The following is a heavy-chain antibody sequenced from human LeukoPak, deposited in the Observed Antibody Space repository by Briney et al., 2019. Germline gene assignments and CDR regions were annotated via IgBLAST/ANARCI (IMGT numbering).Heavy chain of an antibody. Sequence: GASVKVSCKASGYTFTGYYMHWVRQAPGQGLEWMGRINPNSGGTNYAQKFQGRVTMTRDTSISTAYMELSRLRSDDTAVYYCARRTRQWLVRDLLGYWGQGALVTVSS. CDR2: INPNSGGT. CDR3: ARRTRQWLVRDLLGY. D-gene: IGHD6-19*01. V-gene: IGHV1-2*06. J-gene: IGHJ4*02. CDR1: GYTFTGYY.